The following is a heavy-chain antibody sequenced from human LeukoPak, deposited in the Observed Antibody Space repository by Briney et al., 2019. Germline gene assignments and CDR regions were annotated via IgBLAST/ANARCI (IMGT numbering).Heavy chain of an antibody. Sequence: GASVKVSCKASGNTFTGYYMHWVRQAPGQGLEWMGWINPNSGGTNYAQKFQGRVTMTRDTSISTAYMELSRLRSDDTAVYYCACSSWFRKWFDPWGQGTLVTVSS. CDR1: GNTFTGYY. V-gene: IGHV1-2*02. J-gene: IGHJ5*02. CDR2: INPNSGGT. D-gene: IGHD6-13*01. CDR3: ACSSWFRKWFDP.